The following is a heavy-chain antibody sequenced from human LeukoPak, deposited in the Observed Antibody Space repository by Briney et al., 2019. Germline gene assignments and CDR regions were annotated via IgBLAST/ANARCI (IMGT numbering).Heavy chain of an antibody. CDR2: IKQDGSEK. Sequence: GGSLRLSCAASGFTFSSYWMSWVRQAPGKGLQWVANIKQDGSEKNYVDSVKGRFSISRDNTKNSLYLQMNGLTAEDTAVYYCARNPPGIVGAPTHYCYYMDVWGRGTTVTISS. J-gene: IGHJ6*03. CDR1: GFTFSSYW. CDR3: ARNPPGIVGAPTHYCYYMDV. V-gene: IGHV3-7*01. D-gene: IGHD1-26*01.